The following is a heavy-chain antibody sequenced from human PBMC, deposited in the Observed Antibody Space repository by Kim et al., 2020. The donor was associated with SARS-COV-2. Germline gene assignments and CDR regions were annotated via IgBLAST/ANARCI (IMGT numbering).Heavy chain of an antibody. D-gene: IGHD6-19*01. V-gene: IGHV4-39*01. CDR3: ARRQLFFDS. Sequence: SETLSLTCTVSGGSITSNTYYWGWIRQPPGKGLEWIGNINYSGTTFYNPSLKSRVTISVDTSKNQFSLKLSSVTAADTAVYYCARRQLFFDSWGQGNVVTVSS. CDR2: INYSGTT. CDR1: GGSITSNTYY. J-gene: IGHJ4*02.